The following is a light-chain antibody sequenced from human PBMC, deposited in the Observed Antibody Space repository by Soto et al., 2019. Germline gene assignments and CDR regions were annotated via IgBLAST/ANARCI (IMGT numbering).Light chain of an antibody. J-gene: IGKJ5*01. Sequence: ILITQAPVTLSMSPGERATLSCRSSQSVSSNLAWYQHKPGQAPRLLMYGASSRATGIPDRFSGSGSGTDFTLTISRLEPEDFAVYYCQQYGSSPPIAFGQGTRLEIK. V-gene: IGKV3-20*01. CDR2: GAS. CDR3: QQYGSSPPIA. CDR1: QSVSSN.